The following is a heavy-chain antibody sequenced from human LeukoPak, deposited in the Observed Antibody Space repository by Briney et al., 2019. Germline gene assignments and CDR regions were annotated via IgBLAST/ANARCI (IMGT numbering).Heavy chain of an antibody. Sequence: GGSLRLSCAASGFTFSSHWMNWVRQAPGKGLEWVANIKQDGSEKYYVDSVKGRFTISRDNAKNSLYLQMNSLRAEDTAMYYYARDLGGWCFDYWGQGTLVTVSS. CDR1: GFTFSSHW. D-gene: IGHD2-21*01. V-gene: IGHV3-7*01. J-gene: IGHJ4*02. CDR3: ARDLGGWCFDY. CDR2: IKQDGSEK.